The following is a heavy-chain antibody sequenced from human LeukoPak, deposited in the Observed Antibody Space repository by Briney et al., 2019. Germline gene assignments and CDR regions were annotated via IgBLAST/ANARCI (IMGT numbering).Heavy chain of an antibody. D-gene: IGHD4-17*01. J-gene: IGHJ6*03. Sequence: GASVKVSCKASGYTFSSYGISWVRQAPGQGLEWMGWISTYNGDTHYAQKFQGRVTMTTDTSTSTAYMELRSLRSDDTAMYYCARRGGKNYGDYLLYYYYMDVWAKGPRSPSP. CDR2: ISTYNGDT. V-gene: IGHV1-18*01. CDR3: ARRGGKNYGDYLLYYYYMDV. CDR1: GYTFSSYG.